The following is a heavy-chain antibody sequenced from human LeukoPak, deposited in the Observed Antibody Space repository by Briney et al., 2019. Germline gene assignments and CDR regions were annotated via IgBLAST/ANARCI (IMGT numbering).Heavy chain of an antibody. J-gene: IGHJ4*02. Sequence: GSLRLSCAASGFTFSSYGMHWVRQAPGKGLEWVAVIWYDGSNKYYADSVKGRFTISRDNSKNTLYLQMNSLRAEDTAVYYCARSPDYGDYYFDYWGQGTLVTVSS. V-gene: IGHV3-33*01. CDR2: IWYDGSNK. CDR1: GFTFSSYG. CDR3: ARSPDYGDYYFDY. D-gene: IGHD4-17*01.